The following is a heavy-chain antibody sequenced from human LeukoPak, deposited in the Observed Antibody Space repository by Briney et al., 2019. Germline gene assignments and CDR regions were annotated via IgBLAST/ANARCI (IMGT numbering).Heavy chain of an antibody. CDR2: ISSSSSYI. D-gene: IGHD6-19*01. Sequence: GGSLRLSCAASGFTFSSYSMNWVRQAPGKGLEWVSSISSSSSYIYYADSVKGRFTISRDNAKNSVYLQMNSLRAEDTAIYYCARGDDSSGWRGAAFDIWGQGTMVTVSS. CDR1: GFTFSSYS. CDR3: ARGDDSSGWRGAAFDI. V-gene: IGHV3-21*01. J-gene: IGHJ3*02.